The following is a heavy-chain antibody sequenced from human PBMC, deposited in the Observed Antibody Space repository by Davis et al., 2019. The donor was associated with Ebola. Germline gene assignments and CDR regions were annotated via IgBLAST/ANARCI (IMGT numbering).Heavy chain of an antibody. Sequence: SVKVSCKASGGTFSSYAISWVRQAPGQGLEWMGRIIPILGIANYAQKFQDRVTITADKSTSTAYMELSSLRSEDTAVYYCARDFRCSSTSCYYYYYYGMDVWGQGTTVTVSS. V-gene: IGHV1-69*04. CDR1: GGTFSSYA. J-gene: IGHJ6*02. D-gene: IGHD2-2*01. CDR2: IIPILGIA. CDR3: ARDFRCSSTSCYYYYYYGMDV.